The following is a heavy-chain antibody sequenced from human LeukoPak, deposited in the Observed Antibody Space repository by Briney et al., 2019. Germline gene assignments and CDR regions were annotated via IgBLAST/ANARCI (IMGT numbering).Heavy chain of an antibody. Sequence: GASVKVSCKASGYTFTGYYMHWVRQAPGQGLEWMGWINPNSGGTNYAQKFQGRVTMTRDTSISTAYMELSRLRSDDTAVYYCATYPYYDSRGYYGGAWGQGTLVTVSS. CDR3: ATYPYYDSRGYYGGA. D-gene: IGHD3-22*01. J-gene: IGHJ5*02. V-gene: IGHV1-2*02. CDR2: INPNSGGT. CDR1: GYTFTGYY.